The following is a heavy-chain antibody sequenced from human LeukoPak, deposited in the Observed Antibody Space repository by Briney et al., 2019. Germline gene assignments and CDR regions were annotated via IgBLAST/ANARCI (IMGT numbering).Heavy chain of an antibody. J-gene: IGHJ4*02. CDR1: GFTFSSYS. CDR2: TWYNGNNK. D-gene: IGHD6-13*01. Sequence: GGSLRLSCAASGFTFSSYSMNWVRQAPGKGLEWVAVTWYNGNNKNYADSVKGRFTISRDNSKNTLYLEMSSLRAEDTAVYYCARDKSWGKYLDYWGQGTLVTVSS. CDR3: ARDKSWGKYLDY. V-gene: IGHV3-33*08.